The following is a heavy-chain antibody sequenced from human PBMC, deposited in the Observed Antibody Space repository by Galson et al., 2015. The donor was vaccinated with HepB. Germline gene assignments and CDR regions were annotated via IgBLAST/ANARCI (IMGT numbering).Heavy chain of an antibody. CDR3: ARSDYYGSPLYYYYMDV. V-gene: IGHV1-69*06. CDR2: IIPIFGTA. J-gene: IGHJ6*03. D-gene: IGHD3-10*01. Sequence: SVKVSCKASGGTFSSYAISWVRQAPGQGLEWMGGIIPIFGTANYAQKFQGRVTITADKSTSTAYMELSSLRSEDTAVYYCARSDYYGSPLYYYYMDVWGKGTTVTVSS. CDR1: GGTFSSYA.